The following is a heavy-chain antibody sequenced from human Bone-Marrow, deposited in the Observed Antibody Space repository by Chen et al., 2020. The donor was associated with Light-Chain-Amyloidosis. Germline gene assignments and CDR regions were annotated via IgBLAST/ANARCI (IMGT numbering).Heavy chain of an antibody. CDR2: FYYTGIT. D-gene: IGHD2-2*01. CDR1: GGSISGTSYD. CDR3: AREVPAVKKNYMDV. V-gene: IGHV4-39*07. Sequence: QLQLQESGPRVVKPSETLSLTCAVSGGSISGTSYDWVWIRQPPGKGLEWIGTFYYTGITYYNPARKIRVTISVDMSMNQFSLILSAVTAADTAVDHCAREVPAVKKNYMDVWGKGTTVIVSS. J-gene: IGHJ6*03.